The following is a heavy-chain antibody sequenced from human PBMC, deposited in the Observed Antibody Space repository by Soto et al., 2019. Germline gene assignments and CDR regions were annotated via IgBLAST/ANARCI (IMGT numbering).Heavy chain of an antibody. CDR1: GYTFTSYG. CDR2: ISAYNGNT. D-gene: IGHD2-15*01. CDR3: ARVGVADPPYYYYYYGMDV. Sequence: QVQLVHSGAEVKKPGASVKVSCKPSGYTFTSYGINWVRQAPGQGLEWMGWISAYNGNTIYAQKLQGRVTMTTDTSTSTAYVELRRLRSDDTAVYYCARVGVADPPYYYYYYGMDVWGQGTTVTVSS. J-gene: IGHJ6*02. V-gene: IGHV1-18*04.